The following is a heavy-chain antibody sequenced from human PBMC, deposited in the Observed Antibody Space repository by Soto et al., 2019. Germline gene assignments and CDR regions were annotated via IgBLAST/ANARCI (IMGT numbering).Heavy chain of an antibody. Sequence: EVRLVESGGGLIQPGGSLRLSCAASGFTVSSNHMSWVRQAPGKGLEWVSVTYSGGGTYYADSVKGRFTISRDNSKNRLYLQMNSLRAEDTAMYYCARDMGIKGTPGCVFDYWGQGTLVTVSS. CDR2: TYSGGGT. D-gene: IGHD7-27*01. V-gene: IGHV3-53*01. J-gene: IGHJ4*02. CDR1: GFTVSSNH. CDR3: ARDMGIKGTPGCVFDY.